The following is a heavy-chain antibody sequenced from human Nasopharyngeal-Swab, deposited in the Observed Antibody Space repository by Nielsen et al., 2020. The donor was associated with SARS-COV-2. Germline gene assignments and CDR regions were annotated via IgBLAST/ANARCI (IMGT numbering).Heavy chain of an antibody. CDR3: TTAPFSSSTSWCFDS. CDR2: IKAKADGGTT. D-gene: IGHD2-2*01. CDR1: GFTFTNAW. J-gene: IGHJ4*02. Sequence: ETLSLTCAASGFTFTNAWMSWVRQAPGRGLEWVGRIKAKADGGTTDYAAAVEGRFNVSRDDSKSTLYLQMNSLKTDDTAVYFCTTAPFSSSTSWCFDSWGRGTLVTVSS. V-gene: IGHV3-15*01.